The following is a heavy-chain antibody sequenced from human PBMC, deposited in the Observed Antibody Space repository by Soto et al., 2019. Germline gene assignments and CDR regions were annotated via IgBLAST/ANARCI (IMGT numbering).Heavy chain of an antibody. CDR1: GDTFTDYY. Sequence: QVQLMQSGAEVKKPGASVKVSCKASGDTFTDYYIHWVRQAPGQGLEWMGTVNPSGGHTTYAQHFLGRVTRTRDNSTSTRYMALTSLTSDDYAIYYFARGGHVVVVTAAFDYWGQGTMVTVSS. V-gene: IGHV1-46*01. D-gene: IGHD2-21*02. CDR3: ARGGHVVVVTAAFDY. J-gene: IGHJ4*02. CDR2: VNPSGGHT.